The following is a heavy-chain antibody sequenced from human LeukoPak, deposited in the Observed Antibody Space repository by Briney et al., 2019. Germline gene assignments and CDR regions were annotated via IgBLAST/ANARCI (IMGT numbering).Heavy chain of an antibody. CDR3: ARGAKPAAFDY. CDR2: FYYSGST. D-gene: IGHD6-25*01. J-gene: IGHJ4*02. Sequence: SETLSLTCAVYGGSFSGYYWSWIRQPPGKGLEWIGGFYYSGSTYDNPSLKSRVTISVDTSKNQFSLTLSSVTAADTAVYYCARGAKPAAFDYWGQGTLVTVSS. V-gene: IGHV4-34*01. CDR1: GGSFSGYY.